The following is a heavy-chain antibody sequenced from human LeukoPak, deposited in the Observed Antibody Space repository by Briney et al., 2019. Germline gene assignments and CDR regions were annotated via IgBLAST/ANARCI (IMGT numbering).Heavy chain of an antibody. CDR1: GYTFTTYG. CDR2: ISAYNGNT. D-gene: IGHD6-13*01. Sequence: KPGASVKVSCKASGYTFTTYGISWVRQAPGQGLEWMGWISAYNGNTNYAQKLQGRVTMTTDTSTSTAYMELRSLRSDDTAVYYCAREGAAQAAGHGYDSFDYWGQGTLVTVSS. V-gene: IGHV1-18*01. J-gene: IGHJ4*02. CDR3: AREGAAQAAGHGYDSFDY.